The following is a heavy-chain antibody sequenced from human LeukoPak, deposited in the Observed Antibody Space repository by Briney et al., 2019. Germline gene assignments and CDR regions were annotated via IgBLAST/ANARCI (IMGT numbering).Heavy chain of an antibody. V-gene: IGHV4-39*07. CDR1: GDSIRSTDYY. J-gene: IGHJ4*02. CDR3: ARGLRPRMITLGY. CDR2: INHSGST. D-gene: IGHD3-16*01. Sequence: SETLSLTCTVSGDSIRSTDYYWGWIRQPPGKGLEWIGEINHSGSTNYNPSLKSRVTISVDTSKNQFSLKLSSVTAADTAVYYCARGLRPRMITLGYWGQGTLVTVSS.